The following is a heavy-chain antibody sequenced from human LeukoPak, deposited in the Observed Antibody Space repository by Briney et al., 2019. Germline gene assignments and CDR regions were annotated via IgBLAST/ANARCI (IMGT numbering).Heavy chain of an antibody. J-gene: IGHJ6*03. Sequence: GGSLRLSCAASEFIFSRFWMSWVRQAPGKGLEWVSSISSSSSYIYYADSVKGRFTISRDNAKNSLYLQMNSLRTEDTAVYYCARDKCGFGDYYGSGSYYKCYYYMDVWGKGTTVTISS. V-gene: IGHV3-21*01. CDR3: ARDKCGFGDYYGSGSYYKCYYYMDV. CDR2: ISSSSSYI. D-gene: IGHD3-10*01. CDR1: EFIFSRFW.